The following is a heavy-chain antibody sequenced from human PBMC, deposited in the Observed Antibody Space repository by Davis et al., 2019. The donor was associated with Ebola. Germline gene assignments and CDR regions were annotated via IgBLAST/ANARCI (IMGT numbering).Heavy chain of an antibody. V-gene: IGHV4-39*01. J-gene: IGHJ4*02. CDR2: IYYSGST. CDR3: ARRNSYYYDSSGYYTTYYFDY. Sequence: MPSETLSLTCTVSGGSISSSSYYWGWIRQPPGKGLEWIGSIYYSGSTYYNPSLKSRVTISVDTSKNQFSLKLSSVTAADTAVYYCARRNSYYYDSSGYYTTYYFDYWGQGTLVTVSS. CDR1: GGSISSSSYY. D-gene: IGHD3-22*01.